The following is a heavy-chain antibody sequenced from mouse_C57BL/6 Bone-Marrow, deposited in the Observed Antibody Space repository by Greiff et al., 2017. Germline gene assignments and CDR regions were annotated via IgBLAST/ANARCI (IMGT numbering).Heavy chain of an antibody. CDR1: GYTFTSYW. Sequence: VQLQQPGAELVKPGASVKLSCKASGYTFTSYWMHWVKQRPGQGLEWIGMIHPNSGSTNYNEKFKSKATLTVDKSSSTAYMQLSSLTSEDSAVYCCARFGYSWYFDVWGTGTTVTVSS. CDR2: IHPNSGST. D-gene: IGHD2-3*01. J-gene: IGHJ1*03. CDR3: ARFGYSWYFDV. V-gene: IGHV1-64*01.